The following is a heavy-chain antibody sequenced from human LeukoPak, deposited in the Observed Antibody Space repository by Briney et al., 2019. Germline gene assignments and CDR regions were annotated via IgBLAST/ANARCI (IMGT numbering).Heavy chain of an antibody. CDR3: ARDIAVAEYYYYGMDV. CDR1: GYTFTSYG. J-gene: IGHJ6*02. CDR2: NSAYNGNT. D-gene: IGHD6-19*01. V-gene: IGHV1-18*01. Sequence: ASVKVSCKASGYTFTSYGISWVRQAPGQGLEWMGWNSAYNGNTNYAQKLQGRVTMTTDTSTSTAYMELRSLRSDDTAVYYCARDIAVAEYYYYGMDVWGQGTTVTVSS.